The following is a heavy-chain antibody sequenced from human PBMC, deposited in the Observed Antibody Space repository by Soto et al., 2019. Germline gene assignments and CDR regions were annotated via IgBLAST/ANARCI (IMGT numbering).Heavy chain of an antibody. V-gene: IGHV3-21*01. CDR3: AREARRDDFWSGYWDYYYYYGMDV. CDR1: GFTFSSYS. CDR2: ISSSSSYI. D-gene: IGHD3-3*01. Sequence: PGGSLRLSCAASGFTFSSYSMNWVRQAPGKGLEWVSSISSSSSYIYYADSVKGRFTISRDNAKNSLYLQMNSLRAEDTAVYYCAREARRDDFWSGYWDYYYYYGMDVWGQGTTVTVSS. J-gene: IGHJ6*02.